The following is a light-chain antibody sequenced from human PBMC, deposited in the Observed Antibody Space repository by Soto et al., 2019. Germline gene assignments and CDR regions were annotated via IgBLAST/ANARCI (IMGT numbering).Light chain of an antibody. Sequence: EGVTTQSPATLSVSPGERATLSCRASQNVGGDLAWYQQKPGQAPRLLIYRTSTRANGTPGRFSGSGSGTEFTLTISSLQSEGFAVDYCQEYNGRSSFGQGTKVEMK. CDR2: RTS. J-gene: IGKJ1*01. CDR3: QEYNGRSS. V-gene: IGKV3-15*01. CDR1: QNVGGD.